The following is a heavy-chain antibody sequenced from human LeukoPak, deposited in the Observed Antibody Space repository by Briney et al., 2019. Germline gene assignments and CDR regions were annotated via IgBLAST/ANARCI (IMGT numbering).Heavy chain of an antibody. J-gene: IGHJ6*03. V-gene: IGHV4-34*01. CDR3: ARLSVIVGSTLEYYYYYMDV. CDR1: GGTFSGYY. D-gene: IGHD1-26*01. CDR2: SNDSGGI. Sequence: SETLSLTCAVYGGTFSGYYWSWIRQPPGKRLEWVGESNDSGGINYNPSLKSRVTISADKSKNQVSLKLTSVTAADTAVYYCARLSVIVGSTLEYYYYYMDVWGQGTTVTVPS.